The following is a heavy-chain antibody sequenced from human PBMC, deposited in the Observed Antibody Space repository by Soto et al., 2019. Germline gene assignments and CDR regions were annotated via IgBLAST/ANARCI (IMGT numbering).Heavy chain of an antibody. D-gene: IGHD3-10*01. J-gene: IGHJ6*02. Sequence: QVQLVQSGAEVKKPGASVKVSCKASGYTFTSYGISWVRQAPGQGLEWMGWISAYNGNTNYAQKLQGRVNMTTDTSTAKALVKRESLRSDNRAVYDFAREPHRSGGGWYFHYGMDVWGQGTTVTVSS. CDR3: AREPHRSGGGWYFHYGMDV. CDR1: GYTFTSYG. CDR2: ISAYNGNT. V-gene: IGHV1-18*01.